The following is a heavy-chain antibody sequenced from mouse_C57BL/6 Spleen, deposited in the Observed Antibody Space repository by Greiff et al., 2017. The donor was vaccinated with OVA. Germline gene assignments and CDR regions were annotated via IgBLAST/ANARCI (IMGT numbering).Heavy chain of an antibody. V-gene: IGHV1-26*01. CDR1: GYTFTDYY. J-gene: IGHJ4*01. Sequence: VQLQQSGPELVKPGASVKISCKASGYTFTDYYMNWVKQSHGKSLEWIGDINPNNGGTSYNQKFKGKATLTVDKSSSTAYMELRSLTSEDSAVYYCARGITTVVAHYAMDYWGQGTSVTVSS. CDR3: ARGITTVVAHYAMDY. CDR2: INPNNGGT. D-gene: IGHD1-1*01.